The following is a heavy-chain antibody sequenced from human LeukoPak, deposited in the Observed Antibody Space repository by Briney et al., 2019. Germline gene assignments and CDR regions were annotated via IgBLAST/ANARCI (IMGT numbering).Heavy chain of an antibody. D-gene: IGHD2-15*01. V-gene: IGHV1-46*01. Sequence: ASVKVSCKASGYTFISFYIHWVRQAPGQGLEWMGVINPSGGTTLYAQKLQGRVTMTRDTPTSTVYMELSSLRSEDTAVYYCARGYCNGGSCYSFYYWGQGTLVTVSS. CDR3: ARGYCNGGSCYSFYY. J-gene: IGHJ4*02. CDR2: INPSGGTT. CDR1: GYTFISFY.